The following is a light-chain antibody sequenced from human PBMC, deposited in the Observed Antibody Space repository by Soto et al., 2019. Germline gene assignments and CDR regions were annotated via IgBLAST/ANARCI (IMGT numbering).Light chain of an antibody. CDR3: QQRSNWYT. J-gene: IGKJ2*01. CDR1: QRVSIY. Sequence: EIGLTQSQATLSLYPGERATLSCRASQRVSIYLAWYQQKPGQAPRLLIYDASNRATGIPARFSDSGSGTDFTLTISSIEREDFAVYYCQQRSNWYTFGQGTKLAIK. V-gene: IGKV3-11*01. CDR2: DAS.